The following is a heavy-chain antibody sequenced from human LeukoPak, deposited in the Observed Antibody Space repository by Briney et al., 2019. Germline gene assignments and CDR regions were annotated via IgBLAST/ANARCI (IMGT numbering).Heavy chain of an antibody. V-gene: IGHV4-34*01. CDR3: GRDSSVGNWFDP. D-gene: IGHD1-26*01. CDR2: INNSGRN. Sequence: SENLSRTCAVYGVSISGYYWSWIRPAPGNGLEWIGEINNSGRNNYHPSLKSRVHISVDTSKNQLSLKMSSVTGAEPGVYYWGRDSSVGNWFDPWGQGTLVTVSS. J-gene: IGHJ5*02. CDR1: GVSISGYY.